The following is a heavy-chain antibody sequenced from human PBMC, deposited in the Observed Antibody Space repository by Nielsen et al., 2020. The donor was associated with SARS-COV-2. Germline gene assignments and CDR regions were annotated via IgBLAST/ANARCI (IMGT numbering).Heavy chain of an antibody. V-gene: IGHV3-30*18. J-gene: IGHJ6*04. CDR1: GFTFSSYG. CDR3: AKKDLIVVVPAGMDV. D-gene: IGHD2-2*01. CDR2: ISYDGSNK. Sequence: GGSLRLSCAASGFTFSSYGMHWVRQAPGKGLEWVAVISYDGSNKYYADSVKGRFTISRDNSKNTLYLQMNSLRAEDTAVYYCAKKDLIVVVPAGMDVWGKGTTVTVSS.